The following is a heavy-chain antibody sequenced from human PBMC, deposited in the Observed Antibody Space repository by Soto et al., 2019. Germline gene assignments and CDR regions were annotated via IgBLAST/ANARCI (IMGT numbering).Heavy chain of an antibody. CDR3: ARDRSYSLDV. V-gene: IGHV3-74*01. Sequence: PGGSLRLSCAVSGSTFSNDWMHWVRQAPGKGLVWVSHINSDGSSTNYADFVKGRFTIARDNAKNTVYLQMNSLGAEDTAVYYCARDRSYSLDVWGQGTKVTVSS. CDR1: GSTFSNDW. J-gene: IGHJ6*02. CDR2: INSDGSST.